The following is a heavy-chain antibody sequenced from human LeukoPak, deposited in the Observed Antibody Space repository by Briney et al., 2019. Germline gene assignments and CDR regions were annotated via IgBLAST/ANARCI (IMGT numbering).Heavy chain of an antibody. CDR3: ARDMWQQFDWFDP. CDR2: INPNTGDT. Sequence: ASVKVSCKASGYTFTAYYMHWVRQAPGQGLEWMGWINPNTGDTNSAERFQGRVTVTRDSSISTVYLELTRLTSDDTAVYYCARDMWQQFDWFDPWGQGTLVTVSS. V-gene: IGHV1-2*02. CDR1: GYTFTAYY. D-gene: IGHD6-13*01. J-gene: IGHJ5*02.